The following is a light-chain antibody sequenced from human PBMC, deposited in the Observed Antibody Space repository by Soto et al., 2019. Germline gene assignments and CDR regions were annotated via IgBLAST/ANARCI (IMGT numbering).Light chain of an antibody. J-gene: IGKJ1*01. CDR1: QSVSSSY. V-gene: IGKV3-20*01. CDR3: QQYGSSTGT. CDR2: GAS. Sequence: EIVLTQSPGPLSLSPGERATLSCRASQSVSSSYLAWYQQKPGQAPRLLIYGASSRATGIPDRFSGSGSGTDFTLTISRLEPEDFAVYYCQQYGSSTGTLGQGTKVDIK.